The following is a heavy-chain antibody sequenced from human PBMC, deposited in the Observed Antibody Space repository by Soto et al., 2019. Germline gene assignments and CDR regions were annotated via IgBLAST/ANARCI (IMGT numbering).Heavy chain of an antibody. Sequence: QSGGSLRLSCAAPGFTFSIYALHWVRQAPGKGLEWVAVMSPNGNNQYYADSVKGRFTISRDTSKSTLYLQMTSLRPDGTAVYYCATGANFYYDTCRYWGQRTLVTVSS. CDR1: GFTFSIYA. D-gene: IGHD3-22*01. CDR2: MSPNGNNQ. J-gene: IGHJ4*02. CDR3: ATGANFYYDTCRY. V-gene: IGHV3-30-3*01.